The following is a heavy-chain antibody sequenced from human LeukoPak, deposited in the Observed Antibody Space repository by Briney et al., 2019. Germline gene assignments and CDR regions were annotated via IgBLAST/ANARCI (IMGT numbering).Heavy chain of an antibody. CDR2: IDYSGGT. CDR3: ARGVGIQRWSFSFDY. D-gene: IGHD5-18*01. CDR1: GGSINGYY. Sequence: SETLSLTCTVSGGSINGYYWTWIRQPPGKGLEWNGYIDYSGGTDYNSSLTSRVAFSLDTTNNQISLQLNSVTAADTAIYYCARGVGIQRWSFSFDYWGQGTLVSVSS. V-gene: IGHV4-59*01. J-gene: IGHJ4*02.